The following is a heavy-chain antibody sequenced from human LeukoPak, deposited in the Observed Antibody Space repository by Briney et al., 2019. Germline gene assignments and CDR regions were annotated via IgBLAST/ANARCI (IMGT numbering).Heavy chain of an antibody. D-gene: IGHD6-19*01. CDR1: GFTFDDHA. Sequence: GRSLRLSCAASGFTFDDHAMHWVRQAPGRGLEWVSGISWNSGSIGYADSVKGRFTISRDNAKNSLYLQMNSLRAEDTALYYCAKDMVLRSGWYGWFDPWGQGTLVTVSS. CDR2: ISWNSGSI. V-gene: IGHV3-9*01. J-gene: IGHJ5*02. CDR3: AKDMVLRSGWYGWFDP.